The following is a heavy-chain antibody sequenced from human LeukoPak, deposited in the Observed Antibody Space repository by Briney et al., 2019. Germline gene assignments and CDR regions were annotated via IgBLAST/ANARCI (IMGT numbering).Heavy chain of an antibody. V-gene: IGHV3-30*03. J-gene: IGHJ6*03. CDR3: ARAGEAVADMDV. D-gene: IGHD6-19*01. CDR2: ISYDGSNK. CDR1: GFTFSSYG. Sequence: AGGSLRLSCAASGFTFSSYGMHWVRQAPGKGLEWVAVISYDGSNKYYADSVKGRFTISRDNSKNTLYLQMNSLRAEDTAVYYCARAGEAVADMDVWGKGTTVTVSS.